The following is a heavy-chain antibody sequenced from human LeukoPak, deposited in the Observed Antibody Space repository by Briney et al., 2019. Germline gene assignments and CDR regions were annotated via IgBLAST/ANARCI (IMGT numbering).Heavy chain of an antibody. J-gene: IGHJ6*03. Sequence: ASVKVSCKASGYTFTSYGISWVRQAPGQGLEWMGWISAYNGNTNYAQKLQGRVTMTTDTSTSTAYMELRSLRSDDTAVYYCARDRLVGASSPVTYYYYMDVWGKGTTDTISS. D-gene: IGHD1-26*01. CDR1: GYTFTSYG. V-gene: IGHV1-18*01. CDR3: ARDRLVGASSPVTYYYYMDV. CDR2: ISAYNGNT.